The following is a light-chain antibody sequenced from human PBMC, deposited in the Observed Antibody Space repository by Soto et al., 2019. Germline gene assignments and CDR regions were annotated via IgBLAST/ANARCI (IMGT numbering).Light chain of an antibody. CDR2: AAS. J-gene: IGKJ3*01. V-gene: IGKV1-39*01. Sequence: DIQMTQSPSSLSASVGDRVTITCRASQTINSYLNWYQQKPGKAPKLLIFAASNLQSGVPSRFNGSASGIDFTLTISSLQPEDFATYWCQQSYSIPLTFGPGTTVDIK. CDR1: QTINSY. CDR3: QQSYSIPLT.